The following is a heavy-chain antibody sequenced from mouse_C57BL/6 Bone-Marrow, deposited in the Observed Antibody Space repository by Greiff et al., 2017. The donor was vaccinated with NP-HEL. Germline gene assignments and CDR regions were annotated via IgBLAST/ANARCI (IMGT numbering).Heavy chain of an antibody. CDR2: ISSGGDYI. V-gene: IGHV5-9-1*02. D-gene: IGHD2-5*01. Sequence: EVKLMESGEGLVKPGGSLKLSCAASGFTFSSYAMSWVRQTPEKRLEWVAYISSGGDYIYYADTVKGRFTISRDNARNTLYLQMSSLKSEDTAMYYCTRDSNNFDYWGQGTTLTVSS. J-gene: IGHJ2*01. CDR1: GFTFSSYA. CDR3: TRDSNNFDY.